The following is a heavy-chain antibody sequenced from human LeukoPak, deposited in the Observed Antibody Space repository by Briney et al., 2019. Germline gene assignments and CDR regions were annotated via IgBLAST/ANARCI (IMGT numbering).Heavy chain of an antibody. Sequence: GRSLRLSCAASGFTFSYYTMHWVRQAPGKGLEWVAVISYDGSNKYYADSVKGRFAISRDNSKNTLYLQMNSLRAEDTAVYYCARVLNYYDSSGYYFSYWGQGTLVTVSS. CDR2: ISYDGSNK. J-gene: IGHJ4*02. D-gene: IGHD3-22*01. CDR3: ARVLNYYDSSGYYFSY. CDR1: GFTFSYYT. V-gene: IGHV3-30*09.